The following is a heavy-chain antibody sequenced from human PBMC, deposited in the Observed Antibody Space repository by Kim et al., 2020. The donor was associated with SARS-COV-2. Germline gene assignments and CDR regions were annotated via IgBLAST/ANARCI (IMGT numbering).Heavy chain of an antibody. CDR3: ARAGLYGSGSYYFYYDYYMDV. Sequence: ASVKVSCKASGYTFTSYDINWVRQATGQGLEWMGWMNPNSGNTGYAQKFQGRVTMTRNTSISTAYMELSSLRSEDTAVYYCARAGLYGSGSYYFYYDYYMDVWGKGTTVTVSS. J-gene: IGHJ6*03. D-gene: IGHD3-10*01. CDR2: MNPNSGNT. CDR1: GYTFTSYD. V-gene: IGHV1-8*01.